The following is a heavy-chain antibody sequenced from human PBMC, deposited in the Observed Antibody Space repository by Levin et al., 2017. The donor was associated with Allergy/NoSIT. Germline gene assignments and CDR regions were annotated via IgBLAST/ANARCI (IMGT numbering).Heavy chain of an antibody. D-gene: IGHD6-19*01. CDR1: GGSISSYY. CDR3: ARHAGGWRGEIDY. J-gene: IGHJ4*02. CDR2: IHYSGNT. V-gene: IGHV4-59*08. Sequence: GSLRLSCTVSGGSISSYYWSWIRQPPGKGLEWIGYIHYSGNTNYNPSLRSRVTISVDTSKNQFSLNLSSVTATDTAVYYCARHAGGWRGEIDYWGQGTLVPVSS.